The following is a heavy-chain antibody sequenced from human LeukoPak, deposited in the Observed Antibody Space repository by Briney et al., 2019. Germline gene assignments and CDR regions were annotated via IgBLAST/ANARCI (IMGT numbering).Heavy chain of an antibody. V-gene: IGHV3-11*06. D-gene: IGHD3/OR15-3a*01. CDR2: ISSSLSYT. CDR1: GFTFSDYY. Sequence: PGGSLRLSCAASGFTFSDYYMSWIRQAPGKGLEWVSYISSSLSYTDYADSVKGRFTISRDNAKNSLYLQMDGLRVEDTAVYYCARWTGSFDPWGQGTLVTVSS. J-gene: IGHJ5*02. CDR3: ARWTGSFDP.